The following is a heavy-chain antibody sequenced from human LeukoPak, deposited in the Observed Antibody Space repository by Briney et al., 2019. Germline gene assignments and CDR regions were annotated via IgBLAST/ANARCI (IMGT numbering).Heavy chain of an antibody. V-gene: IGHV3-66*01. CDR2: IYSGGST. D-gene: IGHD4-17*01. CDR1: GFTFSSNY. J-gene: IGHJ4*02. CDR3: AGGGHDYGDFDY. Sequence: GGSLRLSCAASGFTFSSNYMSWVRQAPGKGLEWVSVIYSGGSTYYADSVKGRFTISRDNSKNTLYLQMNSLRAEDTAVYYCAGGGHDYGDFDYWGQGTLVTVSS.